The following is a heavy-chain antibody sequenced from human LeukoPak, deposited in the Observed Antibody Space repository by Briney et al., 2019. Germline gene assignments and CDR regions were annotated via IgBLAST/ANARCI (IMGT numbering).Heavy chain of an antibody. V-gene: IGHV3-7*01. CDR3: ARKRTEAVAGYNYFDP. D-gene: IGHD6-19*01. Sequence: GGSLRLSCAASGFTFSSYWMTWVRQAPGNGLEWVANIKQDGSDKYYVDSVKGRFTISRDSAKNSLYLQMNSLRAEDTAVYFCARKRTEAVAGYNYFDPWGQGTLVTVSS. CDR2: IKQDGSDK. CDR1: GFTFSSYW. J-gene: IGHJ5*02.